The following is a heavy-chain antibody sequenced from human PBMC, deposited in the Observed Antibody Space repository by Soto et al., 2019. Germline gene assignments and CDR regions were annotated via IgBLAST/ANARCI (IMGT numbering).Heavy chain of an antibody. CDR1: GFTFSSFA. V-gene: IGHV3-23*01. CDR2: ISGSGEST. J-gene: IGHJ4*02. CDR3: AKRREGGYYIFDY. D-gene: IGHD3-10*01. Sequence: PGGSLRISCAASGFTFSSFAMSGVRQAPGKGLEWVSSISGSGESTYYADSVKGRLSISRDNSKNTLYLQMNSLRAEDTAVYYCAKRREGGYYIFDYWGQGTPVTVS.